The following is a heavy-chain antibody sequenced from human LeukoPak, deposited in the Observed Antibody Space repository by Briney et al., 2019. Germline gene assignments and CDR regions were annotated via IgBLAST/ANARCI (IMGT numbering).Heavy chain of an antibody. D-gene: IGHD3-22*01. Sequence: ASVKVSCKASGYTFTSYGISWVRQAPGQGLEWMGWISAYNGNTNYAQKLQGRVTMTTDTSTSTAYIELRSLRSDDTAVYYCARPFSVLGYYYDSSGYYFYDYWGQGTLVTVSS. V-gene: IGHV1-18*01. J-gene: IGHJ4*02. CDR2: ISAYNGNT. CDR1: GYTFTSYG. CDR3: ARPFSVLGYYYDSSGYYFYDY.